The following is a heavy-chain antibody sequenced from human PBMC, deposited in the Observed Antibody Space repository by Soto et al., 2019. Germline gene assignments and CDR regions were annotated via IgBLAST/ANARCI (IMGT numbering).Heavy chain of an antibody. Sequence: EVQLVESGGGLVEPGGSLRLSCAASGFNFINAWMHWVRQAPGKGLEWVGRIKSKTDGGTTDYAAPVKGRLIISRDDSKNTLHLQINSVKMEDTAVYYWSALGVWGQGTTVTVSS. D-gene: IGHD1-26*01. J-gene: IGHJ6*02. CDR2: IKSKTDGGTT. V-gene: IGHV3-15*07. CDR1: GFNFINAW. CDR3: SALGV.